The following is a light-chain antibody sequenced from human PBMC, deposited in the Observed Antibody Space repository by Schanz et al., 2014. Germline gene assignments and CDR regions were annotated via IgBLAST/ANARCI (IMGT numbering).Light chain of an antibody. J-gene: IGKJ2*01. CDR3: QRHGSSPLYT. Sequence: EKVMTQSPATLSVSPGERATLSCRASQSVSSSFLAWYQQKSGQAPRLLIYSASSRATGIPDRFSGSGSGTDFTLTISRLEPEDFAVYYCQRHGSSPLYTFGQGTKVEVK. V-gene: IGKV3-20*01. CDR1: QSVSSSF. CDR2: SAS.